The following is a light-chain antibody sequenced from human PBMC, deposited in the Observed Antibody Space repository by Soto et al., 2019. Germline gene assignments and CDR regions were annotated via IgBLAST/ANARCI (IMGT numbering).Light chain of an antibody. CDR2: EVS. V-gene: IGLV2-8*01. Sequence: QSALTQPPSAPGSPGQSVTISCTGNSNDVGHSSFISWYQQHPGKGPKLIIYEVSKRPSGVPDRFSGSESSNTASLSVSGLQDEDEADYFCNAQADNGKHVFGTGTKLTVL. CDR1: SNDVGHSSF. CDR3: NAQADNGKHV. J-gene: IGLJ1*01.